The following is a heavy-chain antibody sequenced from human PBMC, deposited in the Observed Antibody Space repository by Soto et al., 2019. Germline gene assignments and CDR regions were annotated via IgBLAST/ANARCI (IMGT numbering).Heavy chain of an antibody. J-gene: IGHJ4*02. CDR2: INTYNGNT. Sequence: ASVKVSCKASGYTFTTYGISWVRLAPGQGLEWMGWINTYNGNTNYAQQLQGRVTMTTDTSTSTAYMELRSLRSDDTAVYYCAREAVAGTKGFDYWGQGTLVTVSS. CDR3: AREAVAGTKGFDY. CDR1: GYTFTTYG. D-gene: IGHD6-19*01. V-gene: IGHV1-18*01.